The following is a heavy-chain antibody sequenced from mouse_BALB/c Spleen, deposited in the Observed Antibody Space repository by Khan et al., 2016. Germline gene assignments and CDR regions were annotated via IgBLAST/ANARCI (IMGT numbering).Heavy chain of an antibody. CDR3: ARVSTVVTYFDY. CDR2: ISYSGSP. J-gene: IGHJ2*01. CDR1: GYSITSDYA. Sequence: EVQLPSSLPGLLKPSQSLSLTCTVTGYSITSDYAWNWIRQFPGNKLEWMGYISYSGSPSYNPSLKSRISITRDTSKNQFFLQLNSVTTEDTATYYCARVSTVVTYFDYWGQGTTLTVSS. V-gene: IGHV3-2*02. D-gene: IGHD1-1*01.